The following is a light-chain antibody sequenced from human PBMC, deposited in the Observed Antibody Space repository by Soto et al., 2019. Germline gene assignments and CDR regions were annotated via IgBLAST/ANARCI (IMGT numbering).Light chain of an antibody. CDR2: RNN. V-gene: IGLV1-47*01. Sequence: QSVLTQPPSASGTPGQRVTISCSGSSSNIGSNYVYWYQQLPGTAPKLLIYRNNQPPSGVPDRFSGSKSGTSASLAISGRRSEDEADYYCAAWDDSLSGYVFGTGTKLTVL. CDR1: SSNIGSNY. CDR3: AAWDDSLSGYV. J-gene: IGLJ1*01.